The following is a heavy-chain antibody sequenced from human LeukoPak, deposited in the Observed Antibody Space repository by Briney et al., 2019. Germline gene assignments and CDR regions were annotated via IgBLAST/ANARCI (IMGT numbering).Heavy chain of an antibody. CDR3: ARRIAVARAFDI. J-gene: IGHJ3*02. D-gene: IGHD6-19*01. Sequence: PGGSLRLSCAASGFTFSNYAMNWVRQAPGKGLEWVPYISSSGSTIYYADSVKGRFTISRDNAKNSLYLQMNSLRAEDTAVYYCARRIAVARAFDIWGQGTMVTVSS. CDR2: ISSSGSTI. V-gene: IGHV3-48*04. CDR1: GFTFSNYA.